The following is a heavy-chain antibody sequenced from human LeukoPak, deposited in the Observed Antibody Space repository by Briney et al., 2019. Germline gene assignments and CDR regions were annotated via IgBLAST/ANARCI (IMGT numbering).Heavy chain of an antibody. CDR1: GGSFSGYY. Sequence: PSETLSLTCAVYGGSFSGYYWSWIRQPPGKGLEWIGETNHSGSTNYNPSLKSRVTISVDTSKNQFSQKLSSVTAADTAVYYCARDCIRTKRRSPVIDDPWGQGTLVTVSS. V-gene: IGHV4-34*01. CDR3: ARDCIRTKRRSPVIDDP. CDR2: TNHSGST. J-gene: IGHJ5*02. D-gene: IGHD3-16*02.